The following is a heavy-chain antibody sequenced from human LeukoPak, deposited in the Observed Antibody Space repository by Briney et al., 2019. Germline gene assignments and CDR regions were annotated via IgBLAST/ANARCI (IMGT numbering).Heavy chain of an antibody. V-gene: IGHV3-7*04. Sequence: PGGSLRLSCAASGFTFSSYAMSWARQAPGKGLEWVANIKQDGSKKSYVDSVKGRFTISRDNAKNSLYLQMNSLRAEDTAIYYCTRVGYIDEGIDYWGQGTLVTVSS. CDR2: IKQDGSKK. CDR3: TRVGYIDEGIDY. J-gene: IGHJ4*02. D-gene: IGHD5-24*01. CDR1: GFTFSSYA.